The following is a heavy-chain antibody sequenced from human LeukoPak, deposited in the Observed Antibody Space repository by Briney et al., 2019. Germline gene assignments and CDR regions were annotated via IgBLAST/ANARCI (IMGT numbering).Heavy chain of an antibody. CDR1: GFTFSSYD. V-gene: IGHV3-23*01. CDR2: ISGSGGRT. Sequence: GGTLRLSCAASGFTFSSYDMSWVRQAPGKGLEWVSGISGSGGRTYYADSVKGRFTISRDNSKNTLYLQMNSLRAEDTAVYYCGALGVAGYFDYWGQGTLVTVSS. CDR3: GALGVAGYFDY. J-gene: IGHJ4*02. D-gene: IGHD2-15*01.